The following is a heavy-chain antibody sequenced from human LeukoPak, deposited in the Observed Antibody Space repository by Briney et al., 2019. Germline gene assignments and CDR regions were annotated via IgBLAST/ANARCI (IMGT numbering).Heavy chain of an antibody. CDR1: GGSISNYY. CDR3: ASCDKYDSIGFGLDAFDM. CDR2: IYNSRSN. Sequence: PSETLSLTCTVSGGSISNYYWNWIRQSPGRELEWIGYIYNSRSNKYNPSLQTRVTISLDTSKNQFSLKLKSMTAAYTAVYYCASCDKYDSIGFGLDAFDMWGQGTMVTVSS. J-gene: IGHJ3*02. D-gene: IGHD3-22*01. V-gene: IGHV4-59*08.